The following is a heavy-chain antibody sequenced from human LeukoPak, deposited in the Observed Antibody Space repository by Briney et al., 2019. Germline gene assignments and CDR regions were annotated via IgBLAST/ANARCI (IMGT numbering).Heavy chain of an antibody. CDR2: IYPGDYET. CDR1: GNSFTSYW. CDR3: ARHEGWRSIGFDY. Sequence: GESLKISCKGSGNSFTSYWIGWVRQMPRKGLELRGIIYPGDYETRYSPSFQGQVTISADKSISTAYLQWSSLKASDAAMYYCARHEGWRSIGFDYWGQGTLVTVSS. D-gene: IGHD2-15*01. J-gene: IGHJ4*02. V-gene: IGHV5-51*01.